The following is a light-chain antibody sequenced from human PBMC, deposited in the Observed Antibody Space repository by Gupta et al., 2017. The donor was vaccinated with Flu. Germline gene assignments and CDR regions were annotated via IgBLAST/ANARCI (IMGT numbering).Light chain of an antibody. CDR1: QSGLYSYNNKNY. CDR3: LHAHGAPHT. V-gene: IGKV4-1*01. Sequence: DIVMTQSPDSLAVSLGDRATIHCKTIQSGLYSYNNKNYLDWYHQKPGQPPKLLMYWASTRESGVPDSFSGRGSGTDFTLTISSLQAEDVAVYYCLHAHGAPHTFGRGTXVEIK. CDR2: WAS. J-gene: IGKJ4*01.